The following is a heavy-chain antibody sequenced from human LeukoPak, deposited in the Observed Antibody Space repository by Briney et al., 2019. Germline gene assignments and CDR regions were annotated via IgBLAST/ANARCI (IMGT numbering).Heavy chain of an antibody. CDR1: GFSFSTYA. Sequence: PGGSLTLSCAASGFSFSTYAMNWVRQSPGKGLEWLSVISGSGGATYYADSVKGRFTISRDNSKNTLYLQMNSLTAEDTAIYYCAKDSCASTSCYWDYWGQGTPVTVSS. D-gene: IGHD2-2*01. V-gene: IGHV3-23*01. J-gene: IGHJ4*02. CDR2: ISGSGGAT. CDR3: AKDSCASTSCYWDY.